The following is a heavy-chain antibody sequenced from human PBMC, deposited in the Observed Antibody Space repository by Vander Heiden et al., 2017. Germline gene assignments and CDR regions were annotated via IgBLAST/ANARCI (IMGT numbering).Heavy chain of an antibody. J-gene: IGHJ3*02. V-gene: IGHV3-21*01. CDR3: ARDGVVAASGAFDI. CDR2: ISSSSSYI. D-gene: IGHD2-15*01. CDR1: GFTFSTYS. Sequence: EVQLVESGGGLVKPGGSLRLSCAAYGFTFSTYSMNWVRQAPGKGLEWVSSISSSSSYIYYADSVKGRFTISRDNAKNSLYLQMNSLRAEDTAVYYCARDGVVAASGAFDIWGQGTMVTVSS.